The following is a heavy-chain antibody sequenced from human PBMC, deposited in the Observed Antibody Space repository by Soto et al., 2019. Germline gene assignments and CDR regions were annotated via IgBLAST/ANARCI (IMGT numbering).Heavy chain of an antibody. J-gene: IGHJ4*02. D-gene: IGHD4-17*01. CDR2: TYWDDDK. CDR3: AHRQRTVYFDY. Sequence: GLDLEWLALTYWDDDKRYSPSLKSRLTITKDTSKNQVVLTMTNMDPVDTATYYCAHRQRTVYFDYWGQGTLVTVSS. V-gene: IGHV2-5*02.